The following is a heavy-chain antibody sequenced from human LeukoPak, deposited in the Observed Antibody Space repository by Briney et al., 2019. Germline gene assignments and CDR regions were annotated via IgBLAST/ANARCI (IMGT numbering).Heavy chain of an antibody. Sequence: SETLSLTCAVSGDSISSGDYSWSWIRQPPGKGLEWIGYIYNSGTTNYNPSLKSRVTISVDTSKNQFSLKLSSVTAADTAIYYCARNGDDSSDYYYFDYWGQGTLVTVSS. CDR3: ARNGDDSSDYYYFDY. CDR2: IYNSGTT. D-gene: IGHD3-22*01. CDR1: GDSISSGDYS. V-gene: IGHV4-30-4*07. J-gene: IGHJ4*02.